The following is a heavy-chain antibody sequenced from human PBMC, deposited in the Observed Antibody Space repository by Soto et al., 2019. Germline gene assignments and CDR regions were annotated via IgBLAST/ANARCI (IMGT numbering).Heavy chain of an antibody. D-gene: IGHD6-19*01. CDR2: INVGNGNT. Sequence: QVQLLQSGAEVKKPGASVKVSCKASGYTFTSYAMHWVRQAPGQRLEWMGWINVGNGNTKYSQKFQGRATFTRDTSARTAYMELSSLRSEDTAVYYCASAPYIAVAGTGDYWGQGPLVTVSS. CDR3: ASAPYIAVAGTGDY. V-gene: IGHV1-3*01. J-gene: IGHJ4*02. CDR1: GYTFTSYA.